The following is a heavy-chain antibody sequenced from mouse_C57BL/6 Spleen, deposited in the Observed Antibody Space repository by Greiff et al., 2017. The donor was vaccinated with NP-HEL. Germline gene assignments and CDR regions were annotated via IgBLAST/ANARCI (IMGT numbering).Heavy chain of an antibody. V-gene: IGHV1-19*01. CDR3: ARSPSITTVETWFAY. D-gene: IGHD1-1*01. Sequence: EVKLMESGPVLVKPGASVKMSCKASGYTFTDYYMNWVKQSHGKSLEWIGVINPYNGGTSYNQKFKGKATLTVDKSSSTAYMELNSLTSEDSAVYYCARSPSITTVETWFAYWGQGTLVTVSA. CDR1: GYTFTDYY. J-gene: IGHJ3*01. CDR2: INPYNGGT.